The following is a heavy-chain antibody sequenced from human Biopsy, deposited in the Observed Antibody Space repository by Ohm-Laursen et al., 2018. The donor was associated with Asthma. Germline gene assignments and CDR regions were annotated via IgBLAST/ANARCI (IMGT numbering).Heavy chain of an antibody. CDR2: INAGNGNT. CDR1: GYTFINYA. J-gene: IGHJ3*02. V-gene: IGHV1-3*01. Sequence: ASVKVSCKASGYTFINYAIHWVRQAPGQRLEWMGWINAGNGNTKYSQKFQGRVTITRDTSASTAYMDLSGLRSEDTAVYYCARTYYDFLTGQVNDVFAIWGQGTMVTVSS. CDR3: ARTYYDFLTGQVNDVFAI. D-gene: IGHD3-9*01.